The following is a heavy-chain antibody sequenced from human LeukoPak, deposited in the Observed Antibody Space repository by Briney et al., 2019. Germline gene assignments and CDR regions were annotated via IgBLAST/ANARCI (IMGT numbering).Heavy chain of an antibody. V-gene: IGHV3-33*08. D-gene: IGHD3-10*01. CDR1: GFSFSDYY. Sequence: GGSLRLSCAASGFSFSDYYMHWVRQAPGKGLEWVAFKGRFTISRDNSRNTLYLQMNSLRAEDTAVYYCARIFSNEFYYGSGSHLDYWGQGTLVTVSS. J-gene: IGHJ4*02. CDR3: ARIFSNEFYYGSGSHLDY.